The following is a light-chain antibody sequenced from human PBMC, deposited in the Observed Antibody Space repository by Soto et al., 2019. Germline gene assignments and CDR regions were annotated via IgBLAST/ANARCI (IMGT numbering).Light chain of an antibody. V-gene: IGLV1-40*01. Sequence: QLVLTQPPSVSGAPGQRVTISCTGSSSNIGAGYDVHWYQQLPGTAPNLLISGNTNRPSGVPDRFSGSESGTSASLAITGLQAEDEADYYCQSHDTSLSGYVFGTGTKLTVL. CDR2: GNT. J-gene: IGLJ1*01. CDR1: SSNIGAGYD. CDR3: QSHDTSLSGYV.